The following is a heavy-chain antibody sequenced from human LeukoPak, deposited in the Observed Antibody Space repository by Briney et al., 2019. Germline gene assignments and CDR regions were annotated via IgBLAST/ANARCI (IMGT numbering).Heavy chain of an antibody. CDR3: VKDLHPDILTGYYDY. Sequence: PGGSLRLSCAASGFTFSSYAMSWVRQAPGKGLEWVSAISGSGGSTYYADSVKGRFTISRDNSKNTLYLQMSSLRAEDTAVYYCVKDLHPDILTGYYDYWGQGTLVTVSS. D-gene: IGHD3-9*01. CDR2: ISGSGGST. J-gene: IGHJ4*02. CDR1: GFTFSSYA. V-gene: IGHV3-23*01.